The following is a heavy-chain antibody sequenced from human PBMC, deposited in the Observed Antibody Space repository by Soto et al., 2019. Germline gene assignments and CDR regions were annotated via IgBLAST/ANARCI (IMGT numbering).Heavy chain of an antibody. J-gene: IGHJ4*02. Sequence: GESLKISCKGPGYSFAGYWITWVRQKTGKGLEWMGRIDPGDSHTYYSPSFRGQVTISADKSISTAYLQWSSLKASDTAMYYCARPLGYCSSIICSPIDYWGQGTLVTVSS. D-gene: IGHD2-2*01. CDR1: GYSFAGYW. CDR2: IDPGDSHT. V-gene: IGHV5-10-1*04. CDR3: ARPLGYCSSIICSPIDY.